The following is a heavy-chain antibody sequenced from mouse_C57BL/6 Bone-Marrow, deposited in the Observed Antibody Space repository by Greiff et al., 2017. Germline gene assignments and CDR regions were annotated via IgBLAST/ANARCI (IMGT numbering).Heavy chain of an antibody. CDR3: TTWGCNYEDFAY. CDR1: GFNIKDDY. CDR2: IDPENGDT. Sequence: VQLQQSGAELVRPGASVKLSCTASGFNIKDDYMHWVKQRPEQGLEWIGWIDPENGDTEYASKFQGKATITADTSSNTAYLQLSSLTSEDTAVYYCTTWGCNYEDFAYWGQGTLVTVSA. V-gene: IGHV14-4*01. D-gene: IGHD2-1*01. J-gene: IGHJ3*01.